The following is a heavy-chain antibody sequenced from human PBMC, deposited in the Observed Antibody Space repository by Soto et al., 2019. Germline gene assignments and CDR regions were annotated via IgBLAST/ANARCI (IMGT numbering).Heavy chain of an antibody. CDR3: ARGSTYYYDSSGYVFDY. J-gene: IGHJ4*02. CDR1: GGSISSGDYY. V-gene: IGHV4-30-4*01. Sequence: SETLSLTCTVSGGSISSGDYYWSWIRQPPGKGLEWIGYIYYSGSTYYNPSLKSRVTISVDTSKNQFSLKLSSVTAADTAVYYCARGSTYYYDSSGYVFDYWGQGTLVTVSS. D-gene: IGHD3-22*01. CDR2: IYYSGST.